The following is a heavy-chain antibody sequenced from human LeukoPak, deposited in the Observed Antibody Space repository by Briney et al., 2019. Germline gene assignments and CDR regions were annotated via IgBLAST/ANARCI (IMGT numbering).Heavy chain of an antibody. J-gene: IGHJ4*02. V-gene: IGHV4-61*02. CDR1: GGSISSGNYY. Sequence: PPETLSLTCTVSGGSISSGNYYWSWIRQPTGKGLELIGRIYTSGSTNYNPSLKSRVTISVDTSKNQFSLKLSSVTAADTAVYYCARVPGKSGVAGTVRSSYFDYWGQGTRITVSS. CDR3: ARVPGKSGVAGTVRSSYFDY. D-gene: IGHD6-19*01. CDR2: IYTSGST.